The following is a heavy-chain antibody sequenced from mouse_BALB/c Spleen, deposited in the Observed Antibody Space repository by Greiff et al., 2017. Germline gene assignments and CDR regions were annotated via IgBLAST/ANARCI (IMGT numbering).Heavy chain of an antibody. CDR1: GFTFSDYG. D-gene: IGHD3-1*01. Sequence: EVQLVESGGGLVQPGGSRKLSCAASGFTFSDYGMPWVRQAPGKGPEWVAFISNLAYSIYYADTVTGRFTISRENAKNTLYLEMSSLRSEDTAMYYCARDDTRATFAYWGQGTLVTVSA. CDR3: ARDDTRATFAY. CDR2: ISNLAYSI. V-gene: IGHV5-15*02. J-gene: IGHJ3*01.